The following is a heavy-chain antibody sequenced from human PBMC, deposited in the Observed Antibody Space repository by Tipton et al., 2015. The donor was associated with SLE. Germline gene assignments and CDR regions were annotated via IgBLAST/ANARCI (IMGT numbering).Heavy chain of an antibody. D-gene: IGHD3-10*01. CDR3: ASAGAGGYYYYMDV. J-gene: IGHJ6*03. V-gene: IGHV3-21*01. CDR2: ISSSSSYI. CDR1: GFTFSSYS. Sequence: SLRLSCAASGFTFSSYSMNWVRQAPGKGLEWVSSISSSSSYIYYADSVKGRFTISRDNAKNSLYLQMNSLRAEDTAVYYCASAGAGGYYYYMDVWGKGTTVTVSS.